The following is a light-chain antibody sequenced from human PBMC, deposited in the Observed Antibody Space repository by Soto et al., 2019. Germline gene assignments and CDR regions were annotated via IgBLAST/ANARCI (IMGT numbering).Light chain of an antibody. CDR2: EVT. Sequence: QSALTQPASVSGSPGQSITISCTGTSSDVGPYNYVSWYQHHPGKAPKLLIYEVTKRPSGVSNRFSGSISGTTASLTISGLQADDEADYYCCSYVGATTYVFGSGTKLTVL. J-gene: IGLJ1*01. V-gene: IGLV2-23*02. CDR1: SSDVGPYNY. CDR3: CSYVGATTYV.